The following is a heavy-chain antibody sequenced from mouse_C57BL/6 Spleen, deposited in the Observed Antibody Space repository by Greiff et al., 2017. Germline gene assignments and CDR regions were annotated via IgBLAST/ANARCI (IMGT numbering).Heavy chain of an antibody. CDR2: ISDGGSYT. CDR3: ARGITTVVATGWYFDV. Sequence: DVHLVESGGGLVKPGGSLKLSCAASGFTFSSYAMSWVRQTPEKRLEWVATISDGGSYTYYPDNVKGRFTISRDNAKNNLYLQMSHLKSEDTAMYYCARGITTVVATGWYFDVWGTGTTVTVSS. V-gene: IGHV5-4*01. CDR1: GFTFSSYA. J-gene: IGHJ1*03. D-gene: IGHD1-1*01.